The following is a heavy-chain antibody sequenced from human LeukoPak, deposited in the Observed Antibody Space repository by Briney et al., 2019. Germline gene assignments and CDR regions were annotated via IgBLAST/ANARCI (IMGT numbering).Heavy chain of an antibody. Sequence: VASVKVSCKASGYQFISYTMSWVRQAPGQGLEWMGIINPSGGTSYAQKLQGRITMTRDTSTSTLYVELSSLTSEDTAVYYCAREGVAGTGLDFWGQGTLVTVSS. CDR2: INPSGGT. J-gene: IGHJ4*02. V-gene: IGHV1-46*01. CDR1: GYQFISYT. D-gene: IGHD6-13*01. CDR3: AREGVAGTGLDF.